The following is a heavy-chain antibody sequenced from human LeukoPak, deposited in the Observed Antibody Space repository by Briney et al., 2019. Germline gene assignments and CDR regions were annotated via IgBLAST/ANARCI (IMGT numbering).Heavy chain of an antibody. CDR2: IIPILGTA. CDR3: ARDLARGFGERGFDY. CDR1: GGTFSSYG. J-gene: IGHJ4*02. D-gene: IGHD3-10*01. Sequence: SVKVSCKASGGTFSSYGISWVRQAPGQGLEWMGGIIPILGTANYAQKFQGRVTITTDESTSTAYMELSSLRSQDTAVYYCARDLARGFGERGFDYWGQGTLVTVSS. V-gene: IGHV1-69*05.